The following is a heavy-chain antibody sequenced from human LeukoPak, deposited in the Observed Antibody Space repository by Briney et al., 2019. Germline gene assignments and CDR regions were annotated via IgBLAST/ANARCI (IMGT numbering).Heavy chain of an antibody. D-gene: IGHD6-13*01. CDR3: AKGIAAVTHHLYFDY. V-gene: IGHV3-23*01. CDR1: GFTFSSYA. J-gene: IGHJ4*02. CDR2: ISGSGGST. Sequence: PGGSLRLSCAASGFTFSSYAMSWVRQAPGKGLEWVSAISGSGGSTYYADSVKGRFTISRDNSKNTLYLQMNSLRAEDTAVYYCAKGIAAVTHHLYFDYWGQGTLVTVSS.